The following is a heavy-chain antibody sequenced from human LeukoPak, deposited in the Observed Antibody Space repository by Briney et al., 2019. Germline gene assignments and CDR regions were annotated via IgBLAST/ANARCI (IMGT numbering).Heavy chain of an antibody. D-gene: IGHD6-13*01. V-gene: IGHV3-23*01. Sequence: PGGSLRLSCAASGFTFSSYAMSWVRQAPGKGLEWVPAISGSGGSTYYADSVKGRFTISRDNSKNTLYLQMNSLRAEDTAVYYCAKGVVAAGIIGYWGQGTLVTVSS. CDR2: ISGSGGST. CDR3: AKGVVAAGIIGY. CDR1: GFTFSSYA. J-gene: IGHJ4*02.